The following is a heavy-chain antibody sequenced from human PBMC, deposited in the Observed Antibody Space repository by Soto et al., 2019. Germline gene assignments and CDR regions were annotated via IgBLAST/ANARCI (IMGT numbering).Heavy chain of an antibody. J-gene: IGHJ6*03. CDR2: IYYSGST. V-gene: IGHV4-59*01. D-gene: IGHD3-10*01. CDR1: GGSFGGYY. CDR3: ARTTYYYGSGSYRFYYYMDV. Sequence: SETLCLTCAVYGGSFGGYYWSWIRQPPGKGLEWIGYIYYSGSTNYNPSLKSRVTISVDTSKNQFSLKLSSVTAADTAVYYCARTTYYYGSGSYRFYYYMDVWGKGTTVTVSS.